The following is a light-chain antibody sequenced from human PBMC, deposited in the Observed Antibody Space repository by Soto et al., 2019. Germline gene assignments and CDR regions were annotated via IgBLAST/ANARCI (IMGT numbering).Light chain of an antibody. Sequence: DIRMTQSPSSVSASVGDRVTITCRASQGVSRWLVWYQQKPGKAPNLLIHAASNLQSGVPSRFSGSGSGTDFTLTISRLHPEDSATYYCQQANNFPFTFGPGTKVEIK. CDR2: AAS. V-gene: IGKV1-12*02. J-gene: IGKJ3*01. CDR3: QQANNFPFT. CDR1: QGVSRW.